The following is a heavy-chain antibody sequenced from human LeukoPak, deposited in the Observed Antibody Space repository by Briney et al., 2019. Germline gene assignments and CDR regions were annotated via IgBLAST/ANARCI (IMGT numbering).Heavy chain of an antibody. CDR1: GFIFTSYA. CDR2: ISYDGTNK. V-gene: IGHV3-33*05. CDR3: AKRGRKWDLDN. J-gene: IGHJ4*02. D-gene: IGHD1-26*01. Sequence: PGGSLRLSCAASGFIFTSYAMHWVRQAPGKGLEWVAVISYDGTNKYYADSVKGRFTISKDTSKNTLYLQMSGLRAEDTAIYYCAKRGRKWDLDNWGQGTLVTASS.